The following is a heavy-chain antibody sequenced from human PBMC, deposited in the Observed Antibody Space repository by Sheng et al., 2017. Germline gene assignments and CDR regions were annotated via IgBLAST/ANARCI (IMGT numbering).Heavy chain of an antibody. D-gene: IGHD6-13*01. CDR3: ARAWAQVGTAVPPIDH. CDR2: IKQDESEK. Sequence: EVRLVESGGGLVQPGGSLRLSCAATGFTFRSYWMTWVRQAPGKGLQWVANIKQDESEKYYVDSVKGRFTISRDNAKNSLYLQMNSLRADDTAIYYCARAWAQVGTAVPPIDHWGQGTLVTVSS. J-gene: IGHJ4*02. CDR1: GFTFRSYW. V-gene: IGHV3-7*03.